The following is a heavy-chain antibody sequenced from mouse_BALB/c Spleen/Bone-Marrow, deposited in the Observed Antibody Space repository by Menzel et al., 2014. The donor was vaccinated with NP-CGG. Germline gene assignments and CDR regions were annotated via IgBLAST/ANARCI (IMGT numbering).Heavy chain of an antibody. Sequence: EVQLQQSGAELVKPGASVKLSCTASGFNIKDTYMYWVKQRPEQGLEWIGRIDPANGNTKYDPKFQGKATITADTSSNTAYLQFSSLTSEDTAVYYCARYRYYGSSYAMDYWGQGTSVTVSS. J-gene: IGHJ4*01. CDR2: IDPANGNT. D-gene: IGHD1-1*01. V-gene: IGHV14-3*02. CDR3: ARYRYYGSSYAMDY. CDR1: GFNIKDTY.